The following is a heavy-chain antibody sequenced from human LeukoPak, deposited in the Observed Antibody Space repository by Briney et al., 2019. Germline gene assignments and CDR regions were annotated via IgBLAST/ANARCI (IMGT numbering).Heavy chain of an antibody. V-gene: IGHV4-59*01. D-gene: IGHD5-24*01. CDR1: GGSISSYY. J-gene: IGHJ3*02. CDR3: ARSGWMARDAFDI. CDR2: IYYSGST. Sequence: SETLSLTCTVSGGSISSYYWSWIRQPPGKGLEWIGYIYYSGSTNYNPSLKSRVTISVDTSKNQFSLKLSSVTAADTAVYYCARSGWMARDAFDIRGQGTMVTVSS.